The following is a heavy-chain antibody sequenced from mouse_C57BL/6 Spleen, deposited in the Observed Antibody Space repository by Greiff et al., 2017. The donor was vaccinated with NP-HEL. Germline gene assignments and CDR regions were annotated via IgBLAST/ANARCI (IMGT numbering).Heavy chain of an antibody. CDR3: ARSGYDEASWFAY. CDR2: INPSSGYT. D-gene: IGHD2-2*01. J-gene: IGHJ3*01. V-gene: IGHV1-4*01. CDR1: GYTFTSYT. Sequence: LVESGAELARPGASVKMSCKASGYTFTSYTMHWVKQRPGQGLEWIGYINPSSGYTKYNQKFKDKATLTADKSSSTAYMQLSSLTSEDSAVYYCARSGYDEASWFAYWGQGTLVTVSA.